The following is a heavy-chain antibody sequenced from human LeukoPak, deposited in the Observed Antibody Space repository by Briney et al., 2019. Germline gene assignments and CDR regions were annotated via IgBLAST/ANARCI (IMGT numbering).Heavy chain of an antibody. V-gene: IGHV1-69*06. D-gene: IGHD6-13*01. CDR3: ARLGGYSSSWWNY. CDR1: GGTFSSYA. J-gene: IGHJ4*02. CDR2: IIPIFGTA. Sequence: SVKVSCKASGGTFSSYAISWVRRAPGQGLEWMGGIIPIFGTANYAQKFQGRVTITADKSTSTAYMELSSLRSEDTAVYYCARLGGYSSSWWNYWGQGTLVTVSS.